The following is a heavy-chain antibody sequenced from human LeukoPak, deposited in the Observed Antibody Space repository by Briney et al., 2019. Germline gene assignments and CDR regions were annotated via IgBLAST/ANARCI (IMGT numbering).Heavy chain of an antibody. CDR3: ARNSPAIGTRDAFDI. CDR2: INHSGST. J-gene: IGHJ3*02. Sequence: SETLSLTCAVYGGSFSGYYWSWIRQPPGKGLEWIGEINHSGSTNYNLSLKSRVTISVDTSKNQFSLKLSSVAAADTAVYYCARNSPAIGTRDAFDIWGQGTMVTVSS. V-gene: IGHV4-34*01. CDR1: GGSFSGYY. D-gene: IGHD2/OR15-2a*01.